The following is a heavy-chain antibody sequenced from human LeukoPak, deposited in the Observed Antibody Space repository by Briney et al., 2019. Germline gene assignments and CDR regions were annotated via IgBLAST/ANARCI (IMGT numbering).Heavy chain of an antibody. CDR2: INPNSGGT. J-gene: IGHJ4*02. Sequence: GASVKVSCKASGYTFTGYYMHWVRQAPGQGLEWMGWINPNSGGTNYAQKFQGRVTMTRDTSISTAYMKLSRLRSDDTAVYYCARAPDFWSGYCDYWGQGTLVTVSS. CDR1: GYTFTGYY. V-gene: IGHV1-2*02. CDR3: ARAPDFWSGYCDY. D-gene: IGHD3-3*01.